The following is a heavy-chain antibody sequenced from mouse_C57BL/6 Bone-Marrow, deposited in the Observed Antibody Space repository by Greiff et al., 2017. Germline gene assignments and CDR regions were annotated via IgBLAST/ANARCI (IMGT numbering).Heavy chain of an antibody. J-gene: IGHJ3*01. D-gene: IGHD1-1*01. Sequence: QVQLKQPGAELVKPGASVKMSCKASGYTFTSYWITWVKQRPGQGLEWIGDIYPGSGSTNYNEKFKSKATLTVDTSSSTAYMQLSSLTSEDSAVYYCARGIRRSAWFAYWGQGTLVTVSA. V-gene: IGHV1-55*01. CDR2: IYPGSGST. CDR3: ARGIRRSAWFAY. CDR1: GYTFTSYW.